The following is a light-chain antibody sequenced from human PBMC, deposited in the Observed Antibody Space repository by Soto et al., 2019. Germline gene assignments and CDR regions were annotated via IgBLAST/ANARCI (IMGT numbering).Light chain of an antibody. CDR1: HTISSSY. J-gene: IGKJ1*01. CDR3: QQYGDRPRT. Sequence: EIVLTQSPCTLSESPGERATLSCRASHTISSSYLAWYQQRPGQAPRLLMYGISRRATGIPDRFSGSGSGTDFTLTITRLEPEDFAVYFCQQYGDRPRTFGQGTKVDIK. V-gene: IGKV3-20*01. CDR2: GIS.